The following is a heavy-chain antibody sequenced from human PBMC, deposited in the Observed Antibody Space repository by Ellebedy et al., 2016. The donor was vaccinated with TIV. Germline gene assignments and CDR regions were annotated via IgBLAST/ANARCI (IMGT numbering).Heavy chain of an antibody. V-gene: IGHV3-9*01. CDR1: GFTFSSYA. CDR2: ISWNSGSI. Sequence: SLKISCAASGFTFSSYAMHWVRQAPGKGLEWVSGISWNSGSIGYADSVKGRFTISRDNAKNSLYLQMNSLRAEDTALYYCAKGPYGSGIYDAFDIWGQGTMVTVSS. J-gene: IGHJ3*02. D-gene: IGHD3-10*01. CDR3: AKGPYGSGIYDAFDI.